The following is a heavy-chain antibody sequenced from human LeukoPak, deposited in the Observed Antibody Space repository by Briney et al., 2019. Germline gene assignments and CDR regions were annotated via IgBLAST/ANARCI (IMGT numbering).Heavy chain of an antibody. V-gene: IGHV1-69*06. CDR3: ATAVMQRLSGGQFYYYMDV. D-gene: IGHD5-12*01. J-gene: IGHJ6*03. CDR2: VHSSFEAP. CDR1: EGTFSSLL. Sequence: GASVKVSCKTSEGTFSSLLITWVRQAPGQGLEWLGGVHSSFEAPKYAQKFQGRIKMTADRSTTTVYLELSSLKSEDTAVYYCATAVMQRLSGGQFYYYMDVWGNGTTVIVS.